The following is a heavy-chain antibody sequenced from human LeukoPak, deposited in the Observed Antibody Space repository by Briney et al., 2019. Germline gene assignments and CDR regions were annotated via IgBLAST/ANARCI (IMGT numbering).Heavy chain of an antibody. J-gene: IGHJ4*02. V-gene: IGHV4-31*03. D-gene: IGHD3-10*01. CDR2: IYYSGST. Sequence: SETLSLTCTVSGGSISSGGYYWSWIRQHPGKGLEWIGYIYYSGSTYYNPSLKSRVTISVDTSKNQFSLKLSSVTAADTAVYYCARVARSWFGELLPFDYWGQGTLVTVSS. CDR3: ARVARSWFGELLPFDY. CDR1: GGSISSGGYY.